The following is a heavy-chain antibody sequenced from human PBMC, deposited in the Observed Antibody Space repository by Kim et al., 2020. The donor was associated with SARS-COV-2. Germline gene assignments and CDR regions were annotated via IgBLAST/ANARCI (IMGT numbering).Heavy chain of an antibody. CDR3: TREGGGGYYGDYSVGFDY. V-gene: IGHV3-49*03. CDR2: IRSKAYGGTT. D-gene: IGHD4-17*01. CDR1: GFTFGDYA. Sequence: GGSLRLSCTASGFTFGDYAMSWFRQAPGKGLEWVGFIRSKAYGGTTEYAASVKGRFTISRDDSKSIAYLQMNSLKTEDTAVYYCTREGGGGYYGDYSVGFDYWGQGTLVTVSS. J-gene: IGHJ4*02.